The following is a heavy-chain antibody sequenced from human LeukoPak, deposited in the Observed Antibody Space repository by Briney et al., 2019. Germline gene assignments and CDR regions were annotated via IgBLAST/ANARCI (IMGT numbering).Heavy chain of an antibody. J-gene: IGHJ4*02. D-gene: IGHD3-22*01. Sequence: SETLALTCTVSGGSISTYYGNWIRQPAGKGLEWIGRINTSGTTNYNPSLKSRVTMSLDTSKNQFSLKLTSVTAADTAVYYCARGTSSGYRIDYWGQGTLVIVSS. CDR3: ARGTSSGYRIDY. CDR2: INTSGTT. CDR1: GGSISTYY. V-gene: IGHV4-4*07.